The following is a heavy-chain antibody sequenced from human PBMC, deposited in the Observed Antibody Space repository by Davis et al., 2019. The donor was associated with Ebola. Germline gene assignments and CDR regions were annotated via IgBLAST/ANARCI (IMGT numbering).Heavy chain of an antibody. CDR3: AKGYCSRTSCYTERFDY. CDR1: GFTVSSNY. D-gene: IGHD2-2*02. J-gene: IGHJ4*02. V-gene: IGHV3-66*01. CDR2: IYSGGST. Sequence: GESLKISCAASGFTVSSNYMSWVRQAPGKGLEWVSVIYSGGSTYYADSVKGRFTISRDNSKNTLYLQMNSLRAEDTAVYYCAKGYCSRTSCYTERFDYWGQGTLVTVSS.